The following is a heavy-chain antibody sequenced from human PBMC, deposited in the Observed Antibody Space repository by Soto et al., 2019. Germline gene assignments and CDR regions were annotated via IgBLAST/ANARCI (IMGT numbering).Heavy chain of an antibody. Sequence: QVQLLQSGAEVKKPGASVKVSCKASGYTFTNYGITWVRQAPGQGLEWMGWISAYNGDTHYTQRLQGRVAMTTDTSTSTAYMELRGLRSDDTAVYYCARVPQLVGYFYYYVDVWGKGTTVTVSS. D-gene: IGHD6-6*01. J-gene: IGHJ6*03. V-gene: IGHV1-18*01. CDR3: ARVPQLVGYFYYYVDV. CDR1: GYTFTNYG. CDR2: ISAYNGDT.